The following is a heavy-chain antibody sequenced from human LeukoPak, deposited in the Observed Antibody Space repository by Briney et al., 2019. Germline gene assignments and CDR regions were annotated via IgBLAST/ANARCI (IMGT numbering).Heavy chain of an antibody. CDR2: ISSSSSYI. Sequence: GGSLRLSCAASGFTFSSYSMNWIRQAPGKGLEWVSSISSSSSYIYYADSVKGRFTISRDNAKNSLYLQMNSLRAEDTAVYYCARDRGNYLFDYWGQGTLVTVSS. CDR3: ARDRGNYLFDY. CDR1: GFTFSSYS. D-gene: IGHD4-11*01. V-gene: IGHV3-21*01. J-gene: IGHJ4*02.